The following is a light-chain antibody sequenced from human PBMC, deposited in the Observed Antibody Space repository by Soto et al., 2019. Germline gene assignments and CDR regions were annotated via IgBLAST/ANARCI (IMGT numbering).Light chain of an antibody. CDR1: QDISNY. Sequence: DIQMTQSPSSLSASVGDRVTITCQASQDISNYLNWYQQKPGKAPKLLIYYASNLETGVPSRFSGSGSGTDFTFTISSLQPEDIATYYCQQYEGTFGGGTKVEIK. V-gene: IGKV1-33*01. CDR3: QQYEGT. J-gene: IGKJ4*01. CDR2: YAS.